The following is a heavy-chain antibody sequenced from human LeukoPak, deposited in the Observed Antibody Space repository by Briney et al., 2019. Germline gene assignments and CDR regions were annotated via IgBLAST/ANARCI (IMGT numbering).Heavy chain of an antibody. Sequence: PSETLSLTCTVSGGSISSGSYYRSWIRQPAGKGLEWIGRIYTSGSTNYNPSLKSRVTISVDTSKNQFSLKLSSVTAADTAVYYCARDFNYFDSSGYLIWGQGTLVTVFS. CDR1: GGSISSGSYY. V-gene: IGHV4-61*02. CDR3: ARDFNYFDSSGYLI. D-gene: IGHD3-22*01. CDR2: IYTSGST. J-gene: IGHJ4*02.